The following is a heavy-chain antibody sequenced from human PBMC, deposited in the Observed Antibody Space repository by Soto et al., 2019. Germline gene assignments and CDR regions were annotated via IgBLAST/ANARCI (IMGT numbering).Heavy chain of an antibody. CDR3: ATSSDWSPLLDY. CDR2: INPNGGGT. Sequence: ASVKVSCKASEYTFTGYYLHWVRQAPGQGLEWMGWINPNGGGTIYAQKFQGRLTMTRGTSITTAYMELSRLRSDDTAFYYCATSSDWSPLLDYWGQGTLVTVSS. J-gene: IGHJ4*02. V-gene: IGHV1-2*02. CDR1: EYTFTGYY. D-gene: IGHD6-19*01.